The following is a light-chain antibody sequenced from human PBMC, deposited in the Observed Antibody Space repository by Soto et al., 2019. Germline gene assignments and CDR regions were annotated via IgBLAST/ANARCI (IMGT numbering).Light chain of an antibody. CDR1: NSDVGSYNL. CDR3: NSYVAGSNV. Sequence: QSALTQPASVSGSPRQSITISCTGTNSDVGSYNLVSWFQQHPGKAPKLVIYEVTKRPSGVSDRFSGSKSGNTASLTISGLQAEDEADYYCNSYVAGSNVFGTGTKVTVL. J-gene: IGLJ1*01. CDR2: EVT. V-gene: IGLV2-23*02.